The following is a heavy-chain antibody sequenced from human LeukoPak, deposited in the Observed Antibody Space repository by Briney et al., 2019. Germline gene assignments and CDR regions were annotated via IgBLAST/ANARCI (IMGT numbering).Heavy chain of an antibody. J-gene: IGHJ4*02. D-gene: IGHD3-16*02. Sequence: PGGSLRLSCAASGFTFSSYAMSWVRQAPGKGLEWVSAISGSGGSTYYADSVKGRFTISRDNSKNTLYLQMNSLRAEDTAVYYCANERYYDYVWGSYRFGDYWGQGTLVTVSS. CDR3: ANERYYDYVWGSYRFGDY. V-gene: IGHV3-23*01. CDR2: ISGSGGST. CDR1: GFTFSSYA.